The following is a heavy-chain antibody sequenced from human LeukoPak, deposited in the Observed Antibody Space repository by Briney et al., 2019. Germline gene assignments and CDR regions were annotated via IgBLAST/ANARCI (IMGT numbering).Heavy chain of an antibody. J-gene: IGHJ4*02. D-gene: IGHD6-19*01. Sequence: ASVKVSCKASGYTFTGYYMHWVRQAPGQGLEWMGWINPNSGGTNYAQKFQGRVTMTRDTSISTAYMELSSLRSEDTAVYYCARALYSSGWYHGLDYWGQGTLVTVSS. CDR2: INPNSGGT. V-gene: IGHV1-2*02. CDR3: ARALYSSGWYHGLDY. CDR1: GYTFTGYY.